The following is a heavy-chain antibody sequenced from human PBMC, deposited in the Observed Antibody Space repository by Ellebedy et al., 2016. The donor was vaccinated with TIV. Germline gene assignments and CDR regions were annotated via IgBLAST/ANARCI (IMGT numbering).Heavy chain of an antibody. CDR1: GFTVINNY. Sequence: PGGSLRLSCAASGFTVINNYMSWVRQAPGRGLEWVSVIYSGGTTYYADSVKGRFTISRDNSKNTVHLQMNSLRVEDTAVYYCARGARGSGSFSWGQGTLVTVSS. CDR3: ARGARGSGSFS. V-gene: IGHV3-53*01. D-gene: IGHD3-10*01. CDR2: IYSGGTT. J-gene: IGHJ5*02.